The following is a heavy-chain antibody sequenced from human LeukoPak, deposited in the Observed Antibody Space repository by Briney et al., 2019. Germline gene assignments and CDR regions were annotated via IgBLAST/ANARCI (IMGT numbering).Heavy chain of an antibody. J-gene: IGHJ5*02. Sequence: GGSLRLSCAASGFTFSNYWMSWVRQAPGKGLEWVANMKQDGSETYYVDSVKGRFTISRDNAKNSLYLQMNSLRAEDTAVYYCARDRHPGFDPWGQGTLVTVSS. CDR2: MKQDGSET. CDR1: GFTFSNYW. CDR3: ARDRHPGFDP. V-gene: IGHV3-7*01.